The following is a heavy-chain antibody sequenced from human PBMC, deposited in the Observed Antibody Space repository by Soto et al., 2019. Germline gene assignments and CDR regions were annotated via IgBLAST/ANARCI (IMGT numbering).Heavy chain of an antibody. Sequence: QVQLVQSGAEVKKPGSSVKVSCKASGGTFSSYTISWVRQAPGQGLEWMGRIIPILGIANYAQKFQGRVTITAAKSTSTAYMELSSLRSEDTAVYYGARDGGELLPFDYWGQGTLVTVSS. D-gene: IGHD1-26*01. CDR3: ARDGGELLPFDY. J-gene: IGHJ4*02. CDR1: GGTFSSYT. CDR2: IIPILGIA. V-gene: IGHV1-69*08.